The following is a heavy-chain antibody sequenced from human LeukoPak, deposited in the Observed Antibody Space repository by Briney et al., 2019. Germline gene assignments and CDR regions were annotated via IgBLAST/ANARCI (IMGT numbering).Heavy chain of an antibody. D-gene: IGHD3-22*01. Sequence: GGSLRLSCAASGFTVSSNYMNWVRQAPGKGLEWVSVIYSGGSTYYADSVKGRFTISRDNSKNTLYLQMNSLRAEDTAVYYCAREVGDYYDSSGSFGYWGQGTQVTVSS. CDR2: IYSGGST. V-gene: IGHV3-66*01. CDR3: AREVGDYYDSSGSFGY. J-gene: IGHJ4*02. CDR1: GFTVSSNY.